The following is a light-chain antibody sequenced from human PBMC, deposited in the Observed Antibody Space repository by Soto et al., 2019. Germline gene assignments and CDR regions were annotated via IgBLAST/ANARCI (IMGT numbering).Light chain of an antibody. CDR1: SNDIGAYNY. CDR3: SSYTTSNTRYV. Sequence: QSALTQPASVSGSPRQSITISCTGTSNDIGAYNYVSWYQQHPGKAPKLIIWDVNVRLSGVSNRFSGSKSGYTASLTISGLQPDDEADYYCSSYTTSNTRYVFGTGTKVTVL. CDR2: DVN. V-gene: IGLV2-14*01. J-gene: IGLJ1*01.